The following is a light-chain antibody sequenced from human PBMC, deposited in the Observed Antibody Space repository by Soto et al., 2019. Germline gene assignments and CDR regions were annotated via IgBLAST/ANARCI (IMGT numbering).Light chain of an antibody. V-gene: IGLV2-14*01. CDR1: SSDVGAYNY. CDR2: GVT. Sequence: QSALTQPASVSGSPGQSITISCTGTSSDVGAYNYVSWYQQHPGKAPKLMIYGVTNRPSGVSNRFSGSKSGNTASLTISGLQAEDEADYYCSSYTSSSTLRGVFGTGTKLTVL. J-gene: IGLJ1*01. CDR3: SSYTSSSTLRGV.